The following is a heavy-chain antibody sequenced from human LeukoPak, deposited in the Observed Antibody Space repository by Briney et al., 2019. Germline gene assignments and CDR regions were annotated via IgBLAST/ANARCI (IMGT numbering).Heavy chain of an antibody. Sequence: GSLRLSCAASGFIFSSYAMSWVRQAPGKGLEWVSGISGSGGSTYYADSVKGRFTISRDNSKNILYLQMDSLRAEDTAVYYCARWLMGVTDFWGQGTLVTVSS. D-gene: IGHD3-10*01. J-gene: IGHJ4*02. V-gene: IGHV3-23*01. CDR2: ISGSGGST. CDR3: ARWLMGVTDF. CDR1: GFIFSSYA.